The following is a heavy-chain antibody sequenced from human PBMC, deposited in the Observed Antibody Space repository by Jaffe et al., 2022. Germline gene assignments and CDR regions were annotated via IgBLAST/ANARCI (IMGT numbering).Heavy chain of an antibody. Sequence: QVQLVQSGAEVKKPGASVKVSCKASGYTFTSYYMHWVRQAPGQGLEWMGIINPSGGSTSYAQKFQGRVTMTRDTSTSTVYMELSSLRSEDTAVYYCAGAHCSSTSCYSPADWGQGTLVTVSS. CDR1: GYTFTSYY. D-gene: IGHD2-2*01. CDR3: AGAHCSSTSCYSPAD. J-gene: IGHJ4*02. V-gene: IGHV1-46*01. CDR2: INPSGGST.